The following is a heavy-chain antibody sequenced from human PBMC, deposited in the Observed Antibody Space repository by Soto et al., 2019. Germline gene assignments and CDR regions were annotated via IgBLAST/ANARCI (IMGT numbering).Heavy chain of an antibody. D-gene: IGHD1-26*01. CDR2: ISYDGSNK. CDR1: GFTFSSYG. CDR3: AKVRYSGSYSPGLFDY. V-gene: IGHV3-30*18. J-gene: IGHJ4*02. Sequence: QVQLVESGGGVVQPGRSLRLSCAASGFTFSSYGMHWVRQAPGKGLEWVAVISYDGSNKYYADSVKGRFTISRDNSKNTLYLQMNSLRAEDTAVYYCAKVRYSGSYSPGLFDYWGQGTLVTVSS.